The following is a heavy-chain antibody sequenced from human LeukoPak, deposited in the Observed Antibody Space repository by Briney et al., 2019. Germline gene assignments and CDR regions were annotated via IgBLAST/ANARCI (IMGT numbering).Heavy chain of an antibody. CDR3: ARDYFSNRFDY. CDR1: GGSISSSSYY. Sequence: KSSETLSLTCTVSGGSISSSSYYWGWIRQHPGKGLEWIGNIYYSGSTYYNPSLKSRVTISVDTSKKQFSLRLSSVTAADTAVYYCARDYFSNRFDYWGQGTLVTVSS. V-gene: IGHV4-31*03. J-gene: IGHJ4*02. CDR2: IYYSGST. D-gene: IGHD4-11*01.